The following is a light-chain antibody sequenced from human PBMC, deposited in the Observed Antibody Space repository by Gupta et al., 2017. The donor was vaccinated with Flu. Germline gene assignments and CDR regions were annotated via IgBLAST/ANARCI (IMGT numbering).Light chain of an antibody. J-gene: IGKJ5*01. CDR2: DAS. CDR1: QSVSSY. V-gene: IGKV3-11*01. CDR3: QQRSNWPPNT. Sequence: ATLSLSPGERATLSCRASQSVSSYLAWYQQRPGQAPRLLIDDASNRATGIPARFSGSGSGTDFTLTISSLEPEDCAVYYCQQRSNWPPNTFGQGTRLEIK.